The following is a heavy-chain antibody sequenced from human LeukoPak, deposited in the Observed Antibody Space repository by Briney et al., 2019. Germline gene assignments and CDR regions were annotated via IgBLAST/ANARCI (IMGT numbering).Heavy chain of an antibody. D-gene: IGHD5-18*01. V-gene: IGHV1-2*02. J-gene: IGHJ4*02. CDR3: ARGYSYGSYYFDY. CDR2: INPNSGGT. Sequence: ASVKVSCKASGYTFTGYYMHWVRQAPGQGLEWMGWINPNSGGTNYAQKFQGRVTMTRDTSISTAYMELSRLRSEDTAVYYCARGYSYGSYYFDYWGQGTLVTVSS. CDR1: GYTFTGYY.